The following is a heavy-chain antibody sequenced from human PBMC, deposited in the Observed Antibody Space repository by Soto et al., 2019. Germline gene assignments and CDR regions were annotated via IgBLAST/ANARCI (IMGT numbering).Heavy chain of an antibody. Sequence: LSLTCTVSGGSISSGGYYWSWIRQHPGKGLEWIGYIYYSGSTYYNPSLKSRVTISVDTSKNQFSLKLSSVTAADTAVYYCARDKSGYYGSGSYLGYFDYWGQGTLVTVSS. D-gene: IGHD3-10*01. V-gene: IGHV4-31*03. J-gene: IGHJ4*02. CDR3: ARDKSGYYGSGSYLGYFDY. CDR1: GGSISSGGYY. CDR2: IYYSGST.